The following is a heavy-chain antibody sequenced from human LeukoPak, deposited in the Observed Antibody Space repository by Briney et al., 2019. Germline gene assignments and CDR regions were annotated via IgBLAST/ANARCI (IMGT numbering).Heavy chain of an antibody. CDR2: IGGSGRTI. D-gene: IGHD1-26*01. CDR3: ATLIVGGGDH. Sequence: GGSLRLSCAASGFTFSSYEMIWVRQPPGTGLEWVPYIGGSGRTIFYADSVKGRFTISRDNAENSLYLQMNSLRAEDTAVYYCATLIVGGGDHWGQGTLVTVSS. J-gene: IGHJ4*02. V-gene: IGHV3-48*03. CDR1: GFTFSSYE.